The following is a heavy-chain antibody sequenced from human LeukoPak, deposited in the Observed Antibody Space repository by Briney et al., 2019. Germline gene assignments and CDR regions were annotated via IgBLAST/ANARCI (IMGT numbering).Heavy chain of an antibody. V-gene: IGHV4-34*01. CDR2: INHSGST. Sequence: SETLSLTCAVYGGSFSGYYWSWFRQPPGKGLEWIGEINHSGSTNYNPSLKSRVTISVDTSKNQFSLKLSSVTAADTAVYYCARVKAGIFDYWGQGTLVTVSS. CDR3: ARVKAGIFDY. J-gene: IGHJ4*02. D-gene: IGHD6-13*01. CDR1: GGSFSGYY.